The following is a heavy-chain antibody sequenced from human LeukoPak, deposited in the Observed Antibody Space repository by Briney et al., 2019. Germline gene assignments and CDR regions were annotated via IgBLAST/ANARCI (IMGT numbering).Heavy chain of an antibody. D-gene: IGHD1-1*01. CDR3: ARVGGNWNDLDY. J-gene: IGHJ4*02. Sequence: GASVKVSCKASGYTFTGYYMHWVRQAPGQGLEWMGWISAYNGNTNYAQKLQGRVTMTTDTSTSTAYMELRSLRSDDTAVYYCARVGGNWNDLDYWGQGTLVTVSS. CDR2: ISAYNGNT. CDR1: GYTFTGYY. V-gene: IGHV1-18*04.